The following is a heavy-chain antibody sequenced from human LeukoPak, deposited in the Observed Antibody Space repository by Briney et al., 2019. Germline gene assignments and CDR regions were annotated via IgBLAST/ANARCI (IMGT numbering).Heavy chain of an antibody. CDR3: ARDRPNYYGSDGHYYRRDGDY. CDR1: GFTFSIYA. V-gene: IGHV3-23*01. D-gene: IGHD3-22*01. J-gene: IGHJ4*02. Sequence: GGSLRLSCAASGFTFSIYAMSWVRQAPGKGLQWVSSITSRGESTWYVDSVKGRVTITRDTSANTLYLQMHRLRAQDTAVYYCARDRPNYYGSDGHYYRRDGDYWGRGTLVSVSS. CDR2: ITSRGEST.